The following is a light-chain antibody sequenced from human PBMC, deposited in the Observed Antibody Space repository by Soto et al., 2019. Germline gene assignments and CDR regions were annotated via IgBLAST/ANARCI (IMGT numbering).Light chain of an antibody. Sequence: EIVLTQSPATLSLSPGERATLSCRPSQSISSDLAWYQQKPGQAPRLFIYDASNRVTGIPARFRGSGSGTDFTLTISTLEPEDFAVYYCQQRSSWPRTFGQGTKVEIK. V-gene: IGKV3-11*01. J-gene: IGKJ1*01. CDR3: QQRSSWPRT. CDR1: QSISSD. CDR2: DAS.